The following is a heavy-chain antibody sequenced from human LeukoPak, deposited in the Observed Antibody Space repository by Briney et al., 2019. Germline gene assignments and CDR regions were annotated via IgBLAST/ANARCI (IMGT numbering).Heavy chain of an antibody. J-gene: IGHJ4*02. Sequence: ETLSLTCTVSGGSIRSGSYYWGWIRQPPGKGLEWVSYVSSTTTYYADSVKGRFTISRDNAKNSLYLQMNSLRDEDTAVYYCARDRGAVAGRTFDYWGQGTLVTVSS. V-gene: IGHV3-48*02. CDR3: ARDRGAVAGRTFDY. CDR2: VSSTTT. D-gene: IGHD6-19*01. CDR1: GGSIRSGS.